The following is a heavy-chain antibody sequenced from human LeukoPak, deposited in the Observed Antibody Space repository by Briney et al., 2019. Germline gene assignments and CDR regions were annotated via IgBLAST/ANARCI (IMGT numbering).Heavy chain of an antibody. CDR3: ARHIGGGIEDMDV. D-gene: IGHD3-16*02. J-gene: IGHJ6*03. Sequence: PSETLSLTCTVSGGSVSGYYWSWIRQSPGKGLEWIGYIYVTGSTRYNPYLQSRVTISVDTSRNQFFLKMSSVTAADTAVYYCARHIGGGIEDMDVWGKGTKVTVSS. CDR1: GGSVSGYY. V-gene: IGHV4-59*08. CDR2: IYVTGST.